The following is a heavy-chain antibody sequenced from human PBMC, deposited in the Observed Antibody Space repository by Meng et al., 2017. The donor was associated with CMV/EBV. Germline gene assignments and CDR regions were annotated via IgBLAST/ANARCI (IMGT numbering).Heavy chain of an antibody. CDR1: GGTFSSYA. Sequence: SVKVSCKASGGTFSSYAISWVRQAPGQGLEWMGGIIPIFGTANYVQKFQGRVTITTDESTSTAYMELSSLRSEDTAMYYCARAYRDGYNFGFDYWGQGSLVTVSS. CDR2: IIPIFGTA. CDR3: ARAYRDGYNFGFDY. D-gene: IGHD5-24*01. J-gene: IGHJ4*02. V-gene: IGHV1-69*05.